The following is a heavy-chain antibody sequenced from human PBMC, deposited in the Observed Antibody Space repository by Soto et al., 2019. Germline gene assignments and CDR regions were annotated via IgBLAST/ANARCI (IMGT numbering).Heavy chain of an antibody. J-gene: IGHJ4*02. D-gene: IGHD4-17*01. CDR1: GFTFSSYA. V-gene: IGHV3-23*01. CDR3: AKAGGEEYGDYGEVFHVPFDY. CDR2: ISGSGGST. Sequence: GGSLRLSCAASGFTFSSYAMSWVRQAPGKGLEWVSAISGSGGSTYYADSVKGRFTISRDNSRNTLYLQMNSLRAEDTAVYYCAKAGGEEYGDYGEVFHVPFDYWGQGTLVTVSS.